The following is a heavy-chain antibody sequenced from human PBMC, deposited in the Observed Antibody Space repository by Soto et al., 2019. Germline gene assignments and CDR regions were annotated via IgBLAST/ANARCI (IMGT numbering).Heavy chain of an antibody. D-gene: IGHD3-3*01. CDR1: GFTFSSCG. V-gene: IGHV3-64*01. CDR3: ARHVENTVLRFLESPGNNWFDP. J-gene: IGHJ5*02. Sequence: GGSLRLSCVASGFTFSSCGMHWVRQSPGKGLEKDSAISANRGSTFYANTVKGRFTVSRDNSKNTLYLQMGSLRVEDMAVYYCARHVENTVLRFLESPGNNWFDPWGQGTLVTVSS. CDR2: ISANRGST.